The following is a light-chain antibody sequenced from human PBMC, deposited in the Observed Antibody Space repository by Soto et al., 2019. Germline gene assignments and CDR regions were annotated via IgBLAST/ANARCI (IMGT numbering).Light chain of an antibody. CDR1: QSVNNF. J-gene: IGKJ1*01. V-gene: IGKV3-11*01. CDR3: QQRRNWPPT. CDR2: EAS. Sequence: EIVLTHSPVTLSLSPGERATLSCRASQSVNNFLAWYQQRPGQAPRLLMYEASNRATGVPARFSGSGSGTDFTLTISSLEPEDFAIYYCQQRRNWPPTFGQGTKVDI.